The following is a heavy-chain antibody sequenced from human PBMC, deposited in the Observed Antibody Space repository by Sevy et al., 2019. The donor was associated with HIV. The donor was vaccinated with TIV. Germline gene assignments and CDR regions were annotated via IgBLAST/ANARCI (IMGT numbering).Heavy chain of an antibody. Sequence: ASVKVSCKVSGYTLTELSMHWVRQAPGKGLEWMGGFDPEDGETSYAQKFQGRVTMTEDTTTDTAYMELSSLRSEDTAVYYCATGRHSTVTTKEFDYWGQGTLVTVSS. V-gene: IGHV1-24*01. J-gene: IGHJ4*02. CDR1: GYTLTELS. CDR3: ATGRHSTVTTKEFDY. D-gene: IGHD4-4*01. CDR2: FDPEDGET.